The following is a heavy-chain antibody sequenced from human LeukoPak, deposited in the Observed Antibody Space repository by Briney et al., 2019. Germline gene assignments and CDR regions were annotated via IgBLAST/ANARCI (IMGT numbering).Heavy chain of an antibody. Sequence: GGSLRLSCAASGFTLSKYWMHGVRQAPGKGLAWVSRISSDGTTTAYADSVKGRFTISRDSAKNMLYLQMNSLRVEDTAMYYCASPGDNYAILGLDYWGQGTLVTVSS. CDR1: GFTLSKYW. V-gene: IGHV3-74*01. D-gene: IGHD3-9*01. J-gene: IGHJ4*02. CDR3: ASPGDNYAILGLDY. CDR2: ISSDGTTT.